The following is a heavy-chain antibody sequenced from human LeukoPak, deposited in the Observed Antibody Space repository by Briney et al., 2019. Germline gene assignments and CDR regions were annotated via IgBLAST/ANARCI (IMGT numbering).Heavy chain of an antibody. CDR1: GFTVSSNY. CDR2: IYSGGST. CDR3: ASTEGAGYSSGWYPTLNAFDI. D-gene: IGHD6-19*01. V-gene: IGHV3-53*01. J-gene: IGHJ3*02. Sequence: GGSLRLSCAASGFTVSSNYMSWVRQAPGKGLEWVSVIYSGGSTYYADSVKGRFTISRDNSKNTLYLQMNSLRAEDTAVYYCASTEGAGYSSGWYPTLNAFDIWGRGTMVTVSS.